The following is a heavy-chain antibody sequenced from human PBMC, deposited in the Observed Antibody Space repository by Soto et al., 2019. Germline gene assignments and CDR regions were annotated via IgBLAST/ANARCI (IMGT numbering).Heavy chain of an antibody. J-gene: IGHJ5*02. CDR3: ARVIRGAYYNSPLDT. D-gene: IGHD3-10*01. Sequence: ASVNVSCKGSGYTFTGYFMHWVRQAPGQGLEWMGWINPYSGGADYAQSFQGRVTMTRDTSISTVYMELSRLRFDDTAVYYCARVIRGAYYNSPLDTWGQGTVVTVSS. CDR2: INPYSGGA. CDR1: GYTFTGYF. V-gene: IGHV1-2*02.